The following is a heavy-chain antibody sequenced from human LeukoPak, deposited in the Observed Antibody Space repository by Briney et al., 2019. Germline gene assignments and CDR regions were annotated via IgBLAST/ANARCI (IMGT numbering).Heavy chain of an antibody. D-gene: IGHD5-18*01. CDR2: ISSSRNYI. Sequence: GGSLRLSCAASGFTFSSYSMIWVRQAPGKGLEWVSSISSSRNYIYYADSVKGRFTISRDNAKNSLYLQMNSLRAEDTAVYYCARVDTAMVSFDPWGQGTLVTVSS. CDR3: ARVDTAMVSFDP. J-gene: IGHJ5*02. V-gene: IGHV3-21*01. CDR1: GFTFSSYS.